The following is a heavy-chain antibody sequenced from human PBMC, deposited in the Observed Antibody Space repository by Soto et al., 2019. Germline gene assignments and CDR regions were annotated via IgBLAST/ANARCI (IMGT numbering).Heavy chain of an antibody. V-gene: IGHV1-8*01. Sequence: GASVKVSCKASGYTFTSYDINWVRQATGQGLEWMGWMNPNSGNTAYAQKFQGRVTMTRNTSISTAYMELNSLRPDDTALYYCAKDMKWGGMTTIHYFDSWGQGTLVTVSS. CDR1: GYTFTSYD. CDR2: MNPNSGNT. D-gene: IGHD4-17*01. CDR3: AKDMKWGGMTTIHYFDS. J-gene: IGHJ4*02.